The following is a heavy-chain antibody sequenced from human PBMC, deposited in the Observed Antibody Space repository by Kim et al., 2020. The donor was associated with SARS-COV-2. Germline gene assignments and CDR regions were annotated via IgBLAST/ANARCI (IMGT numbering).Heavy chain of an antibody. CDR3: PRHLVVGTTLYNWFDP. V-gene: IGHV4-39*01. CDR2: IHYSGTL. D-gene: IGHD1-26*01. Sequence: SETLSLTCTVSGGTISSSSHHWGWIRQSPGKGLEWIGSIHYSGTLIYNPSLNSRVTISLDTSKNHFSLKLSSVTVADTAVYYCPRHLVVGTTLYNWFDPWGQGILVTVSS. J-gene: IGHJ5*02. CDR1: GGTISSSSHH.